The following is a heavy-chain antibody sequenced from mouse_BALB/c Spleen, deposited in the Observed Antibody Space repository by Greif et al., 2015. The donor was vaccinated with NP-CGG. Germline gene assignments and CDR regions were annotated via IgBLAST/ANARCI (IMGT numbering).Heavy chain of an antibody. CDR3: ARGYFDY. V-gene: IGHV1S137*01. CDR2: ISTYYGDA. J-gene: IGHJ2*01. Sequence: VMLVESGAELVRPGVSVKISCKGSGYTFTDYAMHWVKQSHAKSLEWIGVISTYYGDASYNQKFKGKATMTVDKSSSTAYMELARLTSEDSAIYYCARGYFDYWGQGTTLTVSS. CDR1: GYTFTDYA.